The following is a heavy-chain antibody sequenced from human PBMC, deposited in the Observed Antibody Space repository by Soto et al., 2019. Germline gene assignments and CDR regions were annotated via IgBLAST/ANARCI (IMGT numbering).Heavy chain of an antibody. J-gene: IGHJ2*01. CDR2: ISYDGSNK. V-gene: IGHV3-30-3*01. D-gene: IGHD4-17*01. CDR1: GFTFSSYA. Sequence: QVQLVESGGGVVQPGRSLRLSCAASGFTFSSYAMHWVRRAPGKGLEWVAVISYDGSNKYYADSVKGRFTISRDNSKNTLYLQMNSLRAEDTAVYYCARVSTVAYWYFDLWGRGTLVTVSS. CDR3: ARVSTVAYWYFDL.